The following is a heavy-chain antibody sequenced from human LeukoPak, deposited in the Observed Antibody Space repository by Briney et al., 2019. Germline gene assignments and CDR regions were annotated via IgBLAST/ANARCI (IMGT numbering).Heavy chain of an antibody. CDR1: GGSISSSSYY. V-gene: IGHV4-61*02. D-gene: IGHD3-10*01. CDR2: IYSSGST. CDR3: AREYGSGSPSWHFDL. Sequence: SETLSLTCTVSGGSISSSSYYWGWIRQPAGKGLEWIGLIYSSGSTSYNPSLKSRITISVDTSKNQFSLQLNSVTAADTAMYYCAREYGSGSPSWHFDLWGRGTLVTVSS. J-gene: IGHJ2*01.